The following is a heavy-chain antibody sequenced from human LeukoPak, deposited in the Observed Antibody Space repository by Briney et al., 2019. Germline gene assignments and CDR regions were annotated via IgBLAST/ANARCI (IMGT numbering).Heavy chain of an antibody. Sequence: ASVKVSCKASGYTFTSYGISWVRQAPGQGLEWMGWISAYNGNTNYAQKLQGRVTMTTDTSTSTAYMELRSLRSDDTAVYYCARDHSPPYYGSANVDYWGQGTLVTVSS. J-gene: IGHJ4*02. D-gene: IGHD3-10*01. CDR1: GYTFTSYG. V-gene: IGHV1-18*01. CDR2: ISAYNGNT. CDR3: ARDHSPPYYGSANVDY.